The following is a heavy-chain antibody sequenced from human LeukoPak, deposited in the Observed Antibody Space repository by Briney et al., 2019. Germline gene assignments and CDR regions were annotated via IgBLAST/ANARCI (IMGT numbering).Heavy chain of an antibody. J-gene: IGHJ4*02. D-gene: IGHD6-13*01. CDR1: GFTFSSYA. CDR2: ISYDGSNK. CDR3: AKDRHKDSSSSY. V-gene: IGHV3-30-3*01. Sequence: PGGSLRLSCAASGFTFSSYAMHWVRQAPGKGLEWVAVISYDGSNKYYADSVKGRFTISRDSSKNTLYLQMNSLRAEDTAVYYCAKDRHKDSSSSYWGQGTLVTVSS.